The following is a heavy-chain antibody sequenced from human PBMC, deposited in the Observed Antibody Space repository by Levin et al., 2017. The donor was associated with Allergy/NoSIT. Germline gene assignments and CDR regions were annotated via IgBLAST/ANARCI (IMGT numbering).Heavy chain of an antibody. CDR3: TKYDCSSGTCQLSP. V-gene: IGHV3-7*01. Sequence: GGSLRLSCAASGFTFSRYWMSWVRQAPGKGLQWVATTKEDESEKYYVDSVKGRFTISKDNAKNSLFLEMNSLRVEDTAVYYCTKYDCSSGTCQLSPWGQGTLVTVSS. CDR2: TKEDESEK. CDR1: GFTFSRYW. D-gene: IGHD2-2*01. J-gene: IGHJ5*02.